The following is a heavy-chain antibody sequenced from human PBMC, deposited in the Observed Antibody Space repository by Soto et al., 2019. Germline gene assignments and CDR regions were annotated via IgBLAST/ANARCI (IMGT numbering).Heavy chain of an antibody. V-gene: IGHV4-30-4*08. J-gene: IGHJ6*02. Sequence: WTWIRQSPGKGLEWFGYIHYTGSIMYNPSFKSRLTMAVDTTKNQFSLQLTSVTAADTAVYFCAREDDGGDRDYYGLDVWGQGTTVTVSS. D-gene: IGHD2-21*02. CDR2: IHYTGSI. CDR3: AREDDGGDRDYYGLDV.